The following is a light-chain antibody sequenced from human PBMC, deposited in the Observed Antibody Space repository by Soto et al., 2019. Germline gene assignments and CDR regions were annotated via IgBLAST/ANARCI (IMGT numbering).Light chain of an antibody. J-gene: IGLJ2*01. Sequence: QSALTQPASVSGSPGQSITLSCTGTSSDVGTYNYVSWYQQHAGKVPKLMIYDVSNQPSGVSDRFSGSKSGNTASLTISGLQADDEADYYCTSYTSSSTLVFGGGTKLTVL. V-gene: IGLV2-14*01. CDR3: TSYTSSSTLV. CDR2: DVS. CDR1: SSDVGTYNY.